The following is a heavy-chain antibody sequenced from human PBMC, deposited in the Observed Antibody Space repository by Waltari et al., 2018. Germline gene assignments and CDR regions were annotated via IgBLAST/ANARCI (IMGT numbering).Heavy chain of an antibody. CDR1: GYSFTSYW. Sequence: EVQLVQSGAEVKKPGESLKISCKGSGYSFTSYWIGWVRQMPGKGLEWMGIIYPGDSDTSYSPSFQGQVTISADKSISTAYLQWSSLKASDTAMYYCARRSVAWGGEYYFDYWGQGTLVTVSS. D-gene: IGHD3-10*01. V-gene: IGHV5-51*01. J-gene: IGHJ4*02. CDR3: ARRSVAWGGEYYFDY. CDR2: IYPGDSDT.